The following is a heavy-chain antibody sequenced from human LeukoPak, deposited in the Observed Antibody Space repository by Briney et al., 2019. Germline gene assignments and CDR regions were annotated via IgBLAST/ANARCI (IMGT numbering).Heavy chain of an antibody. CDR1: GGSISSYY. Sequence: SETLSLTCTVSGGSISSYYWSWIRQPPGKGLEWIGYIYYSGSTNYNPSLKSRVTISVDASNNQFSLKLSSVTAAATAVYYCARDVMITFGGVIVTYFDYWGQGTLVTVSS. J-gene: IGHJ4*02. D-gene: IGHD3-16*02. V-gene: IGHV4-59*01. CDR2: IYYSGST. CDR3: ARDVMITFGGVIVTYFDY.